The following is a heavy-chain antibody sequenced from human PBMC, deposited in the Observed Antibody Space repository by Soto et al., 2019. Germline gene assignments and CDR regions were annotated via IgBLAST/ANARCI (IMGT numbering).Heavy chain of an antibody. V-gene: IGHV4-4*02. CDR1: GVSISSSNW. J-gene: IGHJ6*02. Sequence: QVQLQESGPGLVKPSGTLSLTCAVSGVSISSSNWWSWVRQPPGKGLEWIGEIYHSGSTTYNPSLKSRVTISVDKSKNQFSLKLGSVTAADTAVYYCARVSGSYYYGMDVWGQGTTVTVSS. CDR2: IYHSGST. CDR3: ARVSGSYYYGMDV. D-gene: IGHD1-26*01.